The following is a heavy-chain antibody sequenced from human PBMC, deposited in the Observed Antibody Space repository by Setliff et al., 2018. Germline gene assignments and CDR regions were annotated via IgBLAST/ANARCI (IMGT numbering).Heavy chain of an antibody. V-gene: IGHV1-3*03. CDR3: ARKGPNSSSHVFGY. D-gene: IGHD3-16*01. J-gene: IGHJ4*02. Sequence: GASVKVSCKASGYTFISYALHWVRQAPGQRLQWMGWINPASGSTKYSQEFQGRVTITRDTSATTVYMELSSLRSDDMAVYYCARKGPNSSSHVFGYWGQGTLVTVSS. CDR2: INPASGST. CDR1: GYTFISYA.